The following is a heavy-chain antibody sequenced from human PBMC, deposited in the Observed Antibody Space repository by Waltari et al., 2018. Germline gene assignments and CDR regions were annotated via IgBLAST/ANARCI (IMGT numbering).Heavy chain of an antibody. CDR2: ISGSGGST. Sequence: EVQLLESGGGLVQPGGSLRLSCAASGFTFSSYAMSWVRQAPGKGLEWVSAISGSGGSTYYADSVKGRFTISRDNSKNTLYLQMNSLRAEDTAVYYCAKDGDGYSGYANYFDYWGQGTLVTVSS. J-gene: IGHJ4*02. CDR1: GFTFSSYA. D-gene: IGHD5-12*01. CDR3: AKDGDGYSGYANYFDY. V-gene: IGHV3-23*01.